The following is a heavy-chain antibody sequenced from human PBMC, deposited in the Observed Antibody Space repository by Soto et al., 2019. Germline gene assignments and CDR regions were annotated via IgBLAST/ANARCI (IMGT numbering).Heavy chain of an antibody. J-gene: IGHJ4*02. CDR3: ARGAYDSSGYYYYFDY. D-gene: IGHD3-22*01. V-gene: IGHV3-30*10. Sequence: PGGSLRLSCAASGFTFSSYAMHWVRQAPGKGREWVAVISYDGSNKYYTDSVKGRFTISRDNSKNTLYLQMNSLIAEDTAVYYCARGAYDSSGYYYYFDYWGQGTLVTVSS. CDR1: GFTFSSYA. CDR2: ISYDGSNK.